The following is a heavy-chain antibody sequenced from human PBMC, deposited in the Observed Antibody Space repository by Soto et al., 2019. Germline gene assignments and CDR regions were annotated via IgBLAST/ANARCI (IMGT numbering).Heavy chain of an antibody. J-gene: IGHJ5*02. Sequence: QVQLVQSGAEVKKPGASVKVSCKASGYTFTSYGISWVRQAPGQGLEWMGWISAYNGNTNYAQKLQGRVTMTTDTSTSTAYMELRSLRSDDTAVYYCARADDRYCSGGSCYSGWFDPWGQGTLVTVSS. CDR2: ISAYNGNT. CDR3: ARADDRYCSGGSCYSGWFDP. D-gene: IGHD2-15*01. V-gene: IGHV1-18*01. CDR1: GYTFTSYG.